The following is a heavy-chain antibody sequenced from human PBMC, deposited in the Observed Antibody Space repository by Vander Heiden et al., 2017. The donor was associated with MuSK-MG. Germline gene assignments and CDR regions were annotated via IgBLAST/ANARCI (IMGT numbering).Heavy chain of an antibody. CDR1: GCTFRSNG. CDR3: ARDRVVELEYGDGMDV. Sequence: QVQLVESGGGVVRPGRSLRLPCVASGCTFRSNGMDWVRQAPGKGLEWVAVIWYDGSNKYYADSVKGRFTISRDNSKNTLYLQMNSLRAEDTAVYYCARDRVVELEYGDGMDVWGQGTTVTVSS. J-gene: IGHJ6*02. CDR2: IWYDGSNK. V-gene: IGHV3-33*01. D-gene: IGHD4-17*01.